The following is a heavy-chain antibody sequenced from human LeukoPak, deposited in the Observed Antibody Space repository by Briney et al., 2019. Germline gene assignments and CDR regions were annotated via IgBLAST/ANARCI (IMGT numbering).Heavy chain of an antibody. CDR3: ARDIVVPEPLFRGGMDV. CDR2: ISSSSSYI. CDR1: GFTFSSYS. V-gene: IGHV3-21*01. Sequence: GGSLRLSCAASGFTFSSYSMNWVRQAPGKGLEWVSSISSSSSYIYYADSVKGRFTISRDNAKNSLYLQMNSLRAEDTAVYYCARDIVVPEPLFRGGMDVWGQGTTVTVSS. J-gene: IGHJ6*02. D-gene: IGHD2-2*01.